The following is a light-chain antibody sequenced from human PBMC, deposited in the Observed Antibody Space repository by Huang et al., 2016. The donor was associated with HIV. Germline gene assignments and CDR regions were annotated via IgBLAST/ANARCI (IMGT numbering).Light chain of an antibody. Sequence: DIVMTQSPDSLAVSLGERATINCKSSQSVLYSSNHNNYLAWYQQQPGQPPTLLIYWASTREAGVPDRFSGSGSETDFTRTISSLQAEDVAVYYCQQYYNTPLTFGGGTRVEIK. CDR1: QSVLYSSNHNNY. J-gene: IGKJ4*01. CDR2: WAS. CDR3: QQYYNTPLT. V-gene: IGKV4-1*01.